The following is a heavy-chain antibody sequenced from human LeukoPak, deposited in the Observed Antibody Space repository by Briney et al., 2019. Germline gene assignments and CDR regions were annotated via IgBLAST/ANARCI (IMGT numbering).Heavy chain of an antibody. CDR3: ARGTPGPTQPHLCSSTSCYRSRGAFFDY. CDR2: TYYRSKWYN. CDR1: GDSVSSNSAA. V-gene: IGHV6-1*01. D-gene: IGHD2-2*02. J-gene: IGHJ4*02. Sequence: SQTLSLTCAISGDSVSSNSAAWNWIRQSPSRGLEWLGRTYYRSKWYNDYAVSVKSRITINPDTSKNQFSLQLNSVTPEDTAVYYCARGTPGPTQPHLCSSTSCYRSRGAFFDYWGQGTLVTVSS.